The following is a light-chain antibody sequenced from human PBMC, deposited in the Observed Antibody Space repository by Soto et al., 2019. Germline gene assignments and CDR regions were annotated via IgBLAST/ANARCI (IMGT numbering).Light chain of an antibody. V-gene: IGKV3-20*01. J-gene: IGKJ2*01. CDR2: GSS. CDR1: QSVSNNY. Sequence: EVVLTQSPGTLSLSPGESATLSCRASQSVSNNYFAWYQQKPGQAPRLLIFGSSDRATGIPDRFSGSGSGTDFSLTISSLEHEDFAVYYCHQYGSSPPYTFGRGTKLEIK. CDR3: HQYGSSPPYT.